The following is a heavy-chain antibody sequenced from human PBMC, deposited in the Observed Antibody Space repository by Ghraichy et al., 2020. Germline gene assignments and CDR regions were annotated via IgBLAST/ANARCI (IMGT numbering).Heavy chain of an antibody. CDR2: DGNNK. V-gene: IGHV3-30-3*01. Sequence: SLNISCAASGFTFSSYAMHWVRQAPGKGLEWVAVDGNNKYYADSMKGRFTVSRDNSKNTLYLQMNSLRTEDTAVYYCARERREGPIMLGDYWGRGTLVTVSS. J-gene: IGHJ4*02. CDR1: GFTFSSYA. D-gene: IGHD2-8*01. CDR3: ARERREGPIMLGDY.